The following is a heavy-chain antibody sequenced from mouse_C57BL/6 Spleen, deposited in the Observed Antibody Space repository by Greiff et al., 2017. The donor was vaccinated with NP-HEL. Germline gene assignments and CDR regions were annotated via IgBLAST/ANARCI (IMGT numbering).Heavy chain of an antibody. Sequence: VKLMESGAELVRPGASVTLSCKASGYTFTDYEMHWVKQTPVHGLEWIGAIDPETGGTAYNQKFKGKAILTADKSSSTAYMELRSLTSEDSAVYYCTRYGNYGFAYWGQGTLVTVSA. CDR3: TRYGNYGFAY. J-gene: IGHJ3*01. CDR2: IDPETGGT. V-gene: IGHV1-15*01. CDR1: GYTFTDYE. D-gene: IGHD2-1*01.